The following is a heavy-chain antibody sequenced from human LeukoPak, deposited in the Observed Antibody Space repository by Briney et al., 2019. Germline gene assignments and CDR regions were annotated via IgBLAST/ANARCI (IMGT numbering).Heavy chain of an antibody. CDR2: IYSGGST. Sequence: GGSLRLSCAASGFTVSSNYMSWVRQAPGKGLEWVSVIYSGGSTYYADSVKGRFTISRDNSKNTLYLQMNSLRAEDTVVYYCARGGEEQSGYYYYGMDVWGQGTTVTVSS. CDR3: ARGGEEQSGYYYYGMDV. V-gene: IGHV3-66*01. J-gene: IGHJ6*02. D-gene: IGHD3-10*01. CDR1: GFTVSSNY.